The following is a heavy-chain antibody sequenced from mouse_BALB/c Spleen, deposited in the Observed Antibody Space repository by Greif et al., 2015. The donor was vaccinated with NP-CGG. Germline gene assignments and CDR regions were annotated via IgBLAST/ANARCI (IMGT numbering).Heavy chain of an antibody. J-gene: IGHJ4*01. V-gene: IGHV1-69*02. CDR1: GYTFTSYW. Sequence: QVQLQQSGAELVRPGASVKLSCKASGYTFTSYWINWVKQRPGQGLEWIGNIYPSDSYTNYNQKFEDKATLTVDKSSSTAYMQLSSPTSVDSAVYYCTTLYYGNYVYYAMDYWGQGTSVTVSS. CDR3: TTLYYGNYVYYAMDY. CDR2: IYPSDSYT. D-gene: IGHD2-1*01.